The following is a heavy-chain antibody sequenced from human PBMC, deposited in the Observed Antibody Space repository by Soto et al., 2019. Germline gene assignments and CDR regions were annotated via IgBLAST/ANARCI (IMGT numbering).Heavy chain of an antibody. CDR3: AKEGSFRTVDTAMVKAA. V-gene: IGHV3-23*01. CDR2: ISGSGGST. J-gene: IGHJ5*02. D-gene: IGHD5-18*01. Sequence: LRLSCAASGFTFSSYAMSWVRQAPGKGLEWVSAISGSGGSTYYADSVKGRFTISRDNSKNTLYLQMNSLRAEDTAVYYCAKEGSFRTVDTAMVKAAWGQGTLVTVSS. CDR1: GFTFSSYA.